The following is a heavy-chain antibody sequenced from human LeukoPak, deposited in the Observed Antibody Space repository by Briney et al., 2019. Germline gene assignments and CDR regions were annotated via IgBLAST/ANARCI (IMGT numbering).Heavy chain of an antibody. D-gene: IGHD1-26*01. J-gene: IGHJ4*02. CDR2: IYYSGST. V-gene: IGHV4-59*08. Sequence: KPSETLSLTCTVSGGSISSYYWSWIRQPPGKGLEWIGYIYYSGSTNYNPSLKSRVTISVDTSKNQFSLKLSSVTAADTAVYYCARAQYNGSYYVDYWGQGTLVTVSS. CDR1: GGSISSYY. CDR3: ARAQYNGSYYVDY.